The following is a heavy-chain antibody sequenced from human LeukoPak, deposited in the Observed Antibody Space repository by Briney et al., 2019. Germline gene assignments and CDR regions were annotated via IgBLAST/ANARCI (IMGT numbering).Heavy chain of an antibody. V-gene: IGHV3-23*01. CDR3: AKGARLRLGEDFDY. CDR2: ISGSGATT. J-gene: IGHJ4*02. D-gene: IGHD3-16*01. Sequence: PGGSLRLSCAASGFIFTSYAMSWVRRTPGKGLEWLSGISGSGATTYYADSVKGRLTISRDNSKNTVYLQMNSLRAEDTAVYYCAKGARLRLGEDFDYWGQGTLVTVSS. CDR1: GFIFTSYA.